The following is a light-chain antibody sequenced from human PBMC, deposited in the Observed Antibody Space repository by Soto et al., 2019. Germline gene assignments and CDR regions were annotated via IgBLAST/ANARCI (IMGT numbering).Light chain of an antibody. CDR2: DAS. Sequence: EIVMTQSPATLSVSPGERATLSCRASQSVRGNLAWYQQKPGQAPRLLIDDASTRATCIPARFSGGGSGTEFTLTISSLQSEDFAVYYCQQNNDWPLTFGGGTKVEIK. J-gene: IGKJ4*01. CDR1: QSVRGN. CDR3: QQNNDWPLT. V-gene: IGKV3-15*01.